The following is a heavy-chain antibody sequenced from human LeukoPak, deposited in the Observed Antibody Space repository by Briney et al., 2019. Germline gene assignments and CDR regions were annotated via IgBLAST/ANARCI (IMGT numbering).Heavy chain of an antibody. V-gene: IGHV1-2*02. CDR3: ARLPSDDFWSGYYFKGHFDH. J-gene: IGHJ4*02. CDR1: GFTFSNYY. D-gene: IGHD3-3*01. CDR2: INLNSGAT. Sequence: ASVKVSCKASGFTFSNYYLHWVRQAPGQGLEWLGWINLNSGATNYAQKLQGRVTMTRDTSITTAYMELRSLRSDDTAVYYCARLPSDDFWSGYYFKGHFDHWGQGTPVTVSS.